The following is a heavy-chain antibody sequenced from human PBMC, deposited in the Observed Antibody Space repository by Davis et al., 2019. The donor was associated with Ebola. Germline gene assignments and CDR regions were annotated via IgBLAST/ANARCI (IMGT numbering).Heavy chain of an antibody. D-gene: IGHD6-6*01. CDR3: ARDEPSPSSSSSSY. J-gene: IGHJ4*02. V-gene: IGHV3-43*02. CDR2: ISGDGGST. Sequence: PGGSLRLSCAASGFTFDDYAMHWVRQAPGKGLEWVSLISGDGGSTYYADSVKGRFTISRDNAKNSLYLQMNSLRAEDTAVYYCARDEPSPSSSSSSYWGQGTLVTVSS. CDR1: GFTFDDYA.